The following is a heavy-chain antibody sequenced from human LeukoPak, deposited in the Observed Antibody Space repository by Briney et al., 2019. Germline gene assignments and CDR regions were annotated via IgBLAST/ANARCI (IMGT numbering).Heavy chain of an antibody. J-gene: IGHJ4*02. V-gene: IGHV4-34*01. CDR1: GGSFSGYY. Sequence: SETLSLTCAVYGGSFSGYYWSWIRQPPGKGLEWIGEINHSGSTNYNPSLKSRVTISVDTSKNQFSLKLSSVTAADTAVYYCARGGGEVGATVRVFVYWGQGTLVTVSS. CDR2: INHSGST. CDR3: ARGGGEVGATVRVFVY. D-gene: IGHD1-26*01.